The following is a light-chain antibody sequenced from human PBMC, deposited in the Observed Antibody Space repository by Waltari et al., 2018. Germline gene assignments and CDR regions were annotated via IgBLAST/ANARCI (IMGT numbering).Light chain of an antibody. J-gene: IGKJ2*01. CDR3: QHAHTCPHT. Sequence: IQMSQSPSSVSASVGDRVTNTCRASQDISTWLGRYQQKPGKAPNLLSDSASSVQSRVPSRFCGSGSGTDFTLTIYSLQPEDFATYYCQHAHTCPHTFGQGTNLEIK. CDR1: QDISTW. CDR2: SAS. V-gene: IGKV1-12*01.